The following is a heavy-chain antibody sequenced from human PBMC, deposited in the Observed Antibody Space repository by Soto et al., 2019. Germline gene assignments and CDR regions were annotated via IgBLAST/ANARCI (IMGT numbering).Heavy chain of an antibody. CDR1: GFTFSSYS. D-gene: IGHD3-3*01. J-gene: IGHJ6*02. V-gene: IGHV3-21*01. CDR3: ARDLVPSITIFGGVIHYGMGV. Sequence: GGSLRLSCAASGFTFSSYSMNWVRQAPGKGLEWVSSISSSSSYIYYADSVKGRLTISRDNAKNSLYLQMNSLRAEDMAVYYCARDLVPSITIFGGVIHYGMGVWGQGTTVTVSS. CDR2: ISSSSSYI.